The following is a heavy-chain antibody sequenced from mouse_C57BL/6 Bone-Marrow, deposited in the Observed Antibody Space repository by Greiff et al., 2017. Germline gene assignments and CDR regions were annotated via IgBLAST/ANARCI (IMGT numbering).Heavy chain of an antibody. CDR1: GYSFTDYN. CDR2: INPNYGTT. CDR3: ARFGTPGTEGYYYAMDY. J-gene: IGHJ4*01. V-gene: IGHV1-39*01. D-gene: IGHD4-1*01. Sequence: VQLKESGPELVKPGASVKISCKASGYSFTDYNMNWVKQSNGKSLEWIGVINPNYGTTSYNQKFKGKATLTVDQSSSTAYMQLNSLTSEDSAVYYCARFGTPGTEGYYYAMDYWGQGTSVTVSS.